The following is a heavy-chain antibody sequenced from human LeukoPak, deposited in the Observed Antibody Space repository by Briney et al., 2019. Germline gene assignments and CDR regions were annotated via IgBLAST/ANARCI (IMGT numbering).Heavy chain of an antibody. V-gene: IGHV3-48*04. J-gene: IGHJ4*02. CDR2: ISSSSSIM. D-gene: IGHD5-12*01. Sequence: PGGSLRLSCAASGFTFSTYSMNWFRQAPGKRLEWVSFISSSSSIMHYADSVKGRFTISRDNAKNSLYLQMNSLRAEDTAVYYCARDFKARGYENDYWGQGTLVTVSS. CDR3: ARDFKARGYENDY. CDR1: GFTFSTYS.